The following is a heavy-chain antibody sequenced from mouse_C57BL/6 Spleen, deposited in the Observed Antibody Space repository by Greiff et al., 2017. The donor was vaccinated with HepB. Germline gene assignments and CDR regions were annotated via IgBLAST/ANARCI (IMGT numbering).Heavy chain of an antibody. CDR2: IYPGDGDT. J-gene: IGHJ2*01. CDR3: AREGYDYGVGNYFDY. CDR1: GYAFSSSW. V-gene: IGHV1-82*01. D-gene: IGHD2-4*01. Sequence: VQLQQSGPELVKPGASVKISCKASGYAFSSSWMNWVKQRPGKGLEWIGRIYPGDGDTNYNGKFKGKATLTADKSSSTAYMQLSSLTSEDSAVYFCAREGYDYGVGNYFDYWGQGTTLTVSS.